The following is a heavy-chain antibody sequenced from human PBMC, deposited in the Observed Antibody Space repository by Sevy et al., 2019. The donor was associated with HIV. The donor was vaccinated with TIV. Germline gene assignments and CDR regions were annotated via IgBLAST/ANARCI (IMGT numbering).Heavy chain of an antibody. V-gene: IGHV4-38-2*02. D-gene: IGHD4-17*01. CDR2: IYHSGST. J-gene: IGHJ3*02. Sequence: SETLSLTCTVSGYSISSGYYWGWIRQPPGKGLEWIGSIYHSGSTYYNPSLKSRVTISVDTSKNQFSLKLSSVPAADTAVYYCARTLDYAPFDIWGQGTMVTVSS. CDR1: GYSISSGYY. CDR3: ARTLDYAPFDI.